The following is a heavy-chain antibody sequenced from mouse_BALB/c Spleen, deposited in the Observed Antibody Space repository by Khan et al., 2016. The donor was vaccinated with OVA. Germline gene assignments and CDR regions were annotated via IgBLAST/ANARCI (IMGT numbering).Heavy chain of an antibody. CDR2: IFPGTGTT. CDR3: ARGYFGNYEFVY. J-gene: IGHJ3*01. Sequence: QVQLKESGAELVKPGASVKLSCKTSGFTFTSYWIQWVKQRPGQGLGWIGQIFPGTGTTYYNENFKGKATLTVDTSSSTAYMQHSSLTSEDSAVDFGARGYFGNYEFVYWGQGTLVTVSP. D-gene: IGHD2-1*01. V-gene: IGHV1S132*01. CDR1: GFTFTSYW.